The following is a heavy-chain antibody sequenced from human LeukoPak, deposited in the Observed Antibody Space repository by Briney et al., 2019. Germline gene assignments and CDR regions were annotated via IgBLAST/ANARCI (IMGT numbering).Heavy chain of an antibody. CDR3: ARDGRIAVAGLHHFFDY. CDR2: INPSGGST. CDR1: GYTFTSYY. V-gene: IGHV1-46*01. Sequence: ASVKVSCKASGYTFTSYYMHWVRQAPGQGLEWMGIINPSGGSTSYAQKFQGRVTMTRDTSTSTVYMELSSLRSEDTAVYYCARDGRIAVAGLHHFFDYWGRGTLVTVSS. D-gene: IGHD6-19*01. J-gene: IGHJ4*02.